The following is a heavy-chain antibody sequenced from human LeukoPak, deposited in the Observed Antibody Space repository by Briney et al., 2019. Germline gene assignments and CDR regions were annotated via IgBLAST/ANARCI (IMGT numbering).Heavy chain of an antibody. CDR3: AKESGALGAPLYDY. J-gene: IGHJ4*02. CDR1: GFTFSSYA. V-gene: IGHV3-23*01. D-gene: IGHD4/OR15-4a*01. CDR2: ISDNGGGT. Sequence: GGSLRLSCAASGFTFSSYAMSWVRQAPGEGLEWVSGISDNGGGTYYADSVKGRFTISRDNSKNMLYLQMNSLRAEDTAVYYCAKESGALGAPLYDYWGQGILVTGSS.